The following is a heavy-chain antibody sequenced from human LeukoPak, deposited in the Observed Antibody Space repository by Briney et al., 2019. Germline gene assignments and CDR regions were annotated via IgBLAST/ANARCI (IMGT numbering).Heavy chain of an antibody. CDR1: GGSISSGGYS. Sequence: SETLSLTCAVSGGSISSGGYSWSWIRQPPGKGLEWIGYIYHSGSTYYNPSLKSRVTISVDRSKNQFSLKLSSVPAADTAVYYCARADYGDPPYYCDMDVWGQGTTVTVSS. V-gene: IGHV4-30-2*01. CDR2: IYHSGST. D-gene: IGHD4-17*01. J-gene: IGHJ6*02. CDR3: ARADYGDPPYYCDMDV.